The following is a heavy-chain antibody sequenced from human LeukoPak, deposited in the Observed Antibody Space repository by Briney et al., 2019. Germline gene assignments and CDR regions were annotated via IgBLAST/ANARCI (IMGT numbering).Heavy chain of an antibody. V-gene: IGHV4-39*01. CDR2: IYYSGST. D-gene: IGHD2-2*01. Sequence: PSETLSLTFTVSGGSISSSSYYWGWIRQPPGKGLEWIGSIYYSGSTYYNPSLKSRVTISVDTSKNQFSLKLSSVTAADTAVYYCARHALAYCSSTSCYEANDAFDIWGQGTMVTVSS. J-gene: IGHJ3*02. CDR3: ARHALAYCSSTSCYEANDAFDI. CDR1: GGSISSSSYY.